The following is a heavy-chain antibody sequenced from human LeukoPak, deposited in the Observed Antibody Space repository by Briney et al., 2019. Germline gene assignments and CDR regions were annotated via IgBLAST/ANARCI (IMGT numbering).Heavy chain of an antibody. CDR3: ARDFVDTVMVVDY. Sequence: ASVTVSCKASGYTFTSYGISWVRQAPGQGLEWMGWISAYNGNTNYAQKFEDRVTMTTDTPTSTAYMELRSLRSDDTAVYYCARDFVDTVMVVDYWGQATLVTVSS. J-gene: IGHJ4*02. D-gene: IGHD5-18*01. V-gene: IGHV1-18*01. CDR2: ISAYNGNT. CDR1: GYTFTSYG.